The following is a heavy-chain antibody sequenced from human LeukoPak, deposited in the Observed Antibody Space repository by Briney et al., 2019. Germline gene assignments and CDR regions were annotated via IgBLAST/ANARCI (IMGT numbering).Heavy chain of an antibody. Sequence: GRSLRLSCAASGFTFDDYAMHWVRQAPGKGLEWVSGISWNSGSIGYADSVKGRFTISRDNAKNSLYLQMNSLRAEDTALYYCAKDSSAYQADDAFDIWGRGTMVTVSS. J-gene: IGHJ3*02. CDR1: GFTFDDYA. V-gene: IGHV3-9*01. D-gene: IGHD2-2*01. CDR3: AKDSSAYQADDAFDI. CDR2: ISWNSGSI.